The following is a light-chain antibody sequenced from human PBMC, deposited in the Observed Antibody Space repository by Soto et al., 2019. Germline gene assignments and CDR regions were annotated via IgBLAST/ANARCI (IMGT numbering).Light chain of an antibody. CDR2: GAS. V-gene: IGKV3-15*01. Sequence: EIWIAQSPATLSFSPVEIATLSCRASQSVGSNLAWYQQKPGQAPRLLIYGASTRATGIPARFSGSGSGTEFTLTISTLQSEDFAVYYCQQYNNWPRTFGQGTKVDIK. CDR1: QSVGSN. CDR3: QQYNNWPRT. J-gene: IGKJ1*01.